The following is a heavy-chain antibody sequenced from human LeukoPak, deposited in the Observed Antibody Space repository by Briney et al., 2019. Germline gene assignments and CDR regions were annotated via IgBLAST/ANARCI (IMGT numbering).Heavy chain of an antibody. D-gene: IGHD3-22*01. CDR3: ARETVVNYYDSSGYEY. CDR2: IYYSGST. CDR1: GGSISSYY. J-gene: IGHJ4*02. V-gene: IGHV4-59*01. Sequence: SSETLSLTCTVSGGSISSYYWSWIRQPPGKGLEWIGYIYYSGSTNYNPSLKSRVTISVDTSKNQFSLKLSSVTAADTAVYYCARETVVNYYDSSGYEYWGQGTLVTVSS.